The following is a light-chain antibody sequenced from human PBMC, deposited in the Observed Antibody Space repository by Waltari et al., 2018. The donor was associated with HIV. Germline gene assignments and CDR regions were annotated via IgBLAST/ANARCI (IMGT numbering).Light chain of an antibody. V-gene: IGLV1-51*01. CDR3: VTWDNSLRAM. CDR1: HSNLCNNF. CDR2: ENN. Sequence: SLFTQPPSVSAAPVQKVTIAFSESHSNLCNNFVSWYQHLPGTAPKLLIYENNRRPSRIPDRFSASKTGTSATLGITGLQTGDEAIYYCVTWDNSLRAMFGGGTKLTVL. J-gene: IGLJ3*02.